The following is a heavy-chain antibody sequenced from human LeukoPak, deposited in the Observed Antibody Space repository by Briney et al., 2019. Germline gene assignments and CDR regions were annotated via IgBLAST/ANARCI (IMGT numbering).Heavy chain of an antibody. D-gene: IGHD2-15*01. CDR2: INHSGST. V-gene: IGHV4-34*01. Sequence: PSETLSLTCAVYGGSFSGYYWSWIRQPPGKGLEWIGEINHSGSTNYNPSLKSRVTISVDTSKNQFSLKLSSVTAAVTAVYYCARGPPALGDYWGQGTLVTVSS. CDR1: GGSFSGYY. J-gene: IGHJ4*02. CDR3: ARGPPALGDY.